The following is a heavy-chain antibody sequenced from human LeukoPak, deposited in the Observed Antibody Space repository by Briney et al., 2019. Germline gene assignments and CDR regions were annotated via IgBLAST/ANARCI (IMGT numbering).Heavy chain of an antibody. D-gene: IGHD3-16*01. CDR3: ARAPRLWGNHFDY. J-gene: IGHJ4*02. CDR1: GFTFSDHP. CDR2: ISGNGGST. V-gene: IGHV3-64*01. Sequence: GGSLRLSCVASGFTFSDHPMHWVRQSPGKGLEYVSGISGNGGSTYDENSMKGRFIISRDNSKSTLYLQMGSLRLEDMAVYYCARAPRLWGNHFDYWGQGTLVTVSS.